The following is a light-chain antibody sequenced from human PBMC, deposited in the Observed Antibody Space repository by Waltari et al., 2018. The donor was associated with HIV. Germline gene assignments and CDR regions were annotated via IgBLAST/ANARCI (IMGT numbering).Light chain of an antibody. CDR2: EVS. CDR1: SSDVGAYNY. J-gene: IGLJ2*01. Sequence: QSALTQPASVSGSPGQSITIPCTGTSSDVGAYNYVSWYQQHPGKAPKLMIYEVSNRPSGVSNRFSGSKSGNTASLTISGLQAEDEADYYCCSYTISSTRVFGGGTKLTVL. CDR3: CSYTISSTRV. V-gene: IGLV2-14*01.